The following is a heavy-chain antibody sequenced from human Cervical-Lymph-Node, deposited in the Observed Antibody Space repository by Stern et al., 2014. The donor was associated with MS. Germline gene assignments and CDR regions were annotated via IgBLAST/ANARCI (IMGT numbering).Heavy chain of an antibody. CDR1: GYSFTSHW. CDR3: ARQSLRSGWQLVDRHHFDS. CDR2: IFPGDSDT. Sequence: EVQLVQSGAEVKQPGESLKISCKGSGYSFTSHWIGWVRQVPGKGLEYMGIIFPGDSDTRYSPSFQGQVTISADMSISTAYLQWRSLKASDTAIYYCARQSLRSGWQLVDRHHFDSWGQGTLVTVTS. V-gene: IGHV5-51*01. D-gene: IGHD6-13*01. J-gene: IGHJ4*02.